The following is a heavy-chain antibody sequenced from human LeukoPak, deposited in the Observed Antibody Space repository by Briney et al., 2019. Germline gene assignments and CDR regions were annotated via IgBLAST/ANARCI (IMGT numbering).Heavy chain of an antibody. J-gene: IGHJ4*02. CDR1: GCTFSSYA. CDR2: IIPIFGTA. CDR3: ARDIYSGYDSFDY. Sequence: GASVKVSCKASGCTFSSYAISWVRQAPGQGLEWMGRIIPIFGTANYAQKFQGRVTITTDESTSTAYMELSSLRSEDTAVYYCARDIYSGYDSFDYWGQGTLVTVSS. D-gene: IGHD5-12*01. V-gene: IGHV1-69*05.